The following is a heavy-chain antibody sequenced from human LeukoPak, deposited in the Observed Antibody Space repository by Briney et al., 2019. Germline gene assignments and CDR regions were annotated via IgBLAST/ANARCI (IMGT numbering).Heavy chain of an antibody. J-gene: IGHJ3*01. Sequence: SETLSLTCAVYGGSFRGYYWSWIRQPPGKGLEWIGEINHSGSTNYNPSLKSRVTISVDTSKNQFSLKLSSVTAADTAVYYCAPRSGTYGADWGQGTMVTVSS. CDR2: INHSGST. CDR3: APRSGTYGAD. D-gene: IGHD3-10*01. CDR1: GGSFRGYY. V-gene: IGHV4-34*01.